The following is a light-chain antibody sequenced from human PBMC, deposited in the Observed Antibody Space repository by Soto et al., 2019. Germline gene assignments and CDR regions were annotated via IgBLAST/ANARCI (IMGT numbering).Light chain of an antibody. CDR2: EVS. Sequence: QSALTQPPSASGSPGQSVTISCTGTSSDVGGYDYVSWYQQHPGKAPKLMIFEVSKRPSGVPDRFSGSKSGNTASPTVSGLQAEDEADYYCSSYAGNTKGVFGTGTKVTVL. CDR1: SSDVGGYDY. V-gene: IGLV2-8*01. CDR3: SSYAGNTKGV. J-gene: IGLJ1*01.